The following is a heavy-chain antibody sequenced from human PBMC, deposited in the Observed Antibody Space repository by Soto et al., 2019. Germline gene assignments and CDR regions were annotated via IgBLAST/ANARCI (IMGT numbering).Heavy chain of an antibody. CDR3: ARSGRNYYYYYYMDV. CDR1: GGSFSGYY. V-gene: IGHV4-34*01. CDR2: INHSGST. Sequence: SETLSLTCAIYGGSFSGYYWSWIRQPPGKGLEWIGEINHSGSTNYNPSLKSRVTISVDTSKNQFSLKLSSVTAADTAVYYCARSGRNYYYYYYMDVWGKGTTVTVSS. J-gene: IGHJ6*03. D-gene: IGHD6-25*01.